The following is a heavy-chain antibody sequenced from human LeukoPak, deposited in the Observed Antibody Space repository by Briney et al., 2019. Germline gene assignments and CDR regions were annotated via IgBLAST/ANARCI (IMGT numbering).Heavy chain of an antibody. D-gene: IGHD3-10*01. V-gene: IGHV4-39*01. J-gene: IGHJ4*02. CDR1: GGSISSSNYY. CDR3: ARHSGSGSYHSPFGN. Sequence: PSQTLSLTCTVSGGSISSSNYYWNWIRQPAGKGLEWIGRIYYSGSTYYNPSLKSRVTISVDTSKNQFSLELTSVTAADTAVYYCARHSGSGSYHSPFGNWGQGTLVTVSS. CDR2: IYYSGST.